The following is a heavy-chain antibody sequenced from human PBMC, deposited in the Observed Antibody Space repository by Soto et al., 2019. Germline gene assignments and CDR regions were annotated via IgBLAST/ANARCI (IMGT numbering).Heavy chain of an antibody. CDR3: ARDLDSGSYYFDY. CDR2: VSSYTSKT. J-gene: IGHJ4*02. V-gene: IGHV1-18*01. D-gene: IGHD1-26*01. Sequence: ASVKVSCKASGYTFISYGISWVRQAPGQGLEWMGWVSSYTSKTNYAQKVQGRVTMTTDTSTRTAYMEPRSLRSDDTAVYYCARDLDSGSYYFDYWGQGTLVTVSS. CDR1: GYTFISYG.